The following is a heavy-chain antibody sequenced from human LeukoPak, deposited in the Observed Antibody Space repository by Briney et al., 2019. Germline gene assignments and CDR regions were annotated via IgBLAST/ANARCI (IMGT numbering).Heavy chain of an antibody. V-gene: IGHV4-34*01. D-gene: IGHD6-6*01. Sequence: SETLSLTCAVYGGSFSGYYWSWIRQPPGKGLEWIGKINHSGSTNYNPSLKSRVTISVDTSKNQFSLKLSSVTAADTAVYYCARATLSSRPDYWGQGTLVTVSS. J-gene: IGHJ4*02. CDR1: GGSFSGYY. CDR3: ARATLSSRPDY. CDR2: INHSGST.